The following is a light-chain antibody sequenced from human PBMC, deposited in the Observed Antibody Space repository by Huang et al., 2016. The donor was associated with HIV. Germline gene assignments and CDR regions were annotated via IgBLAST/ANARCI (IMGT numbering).Light chain of an antibody. Sequence: VMTQSPATLSVSPGERATLSCRASESILRTLAWYQQRPGQPPRILIYGASVRLPGIPDRFRGSGSGTEFSLTISSLQSEDFAVYYCQQYNKWPPYTYGQGTKLEIK. V-gene: IGKV3-15*01. CDR3: QQYNKWPPYT. J-gene: IGKJ2*01. CDR1: ESILRT. CDR2: GAS.